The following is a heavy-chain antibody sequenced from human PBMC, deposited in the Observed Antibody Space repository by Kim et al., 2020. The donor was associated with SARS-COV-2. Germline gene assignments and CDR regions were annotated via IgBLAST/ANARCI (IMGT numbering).Heavy chain of an antibody. Sequence: GGSLRLSCTVSGFTFGDYAMSWFRQAPGKGLEWVGFIRSKSYGGTSEYAASVKGRSTISRDASKSIANLQSNSVKTEDTAVYYCTEHHGDLDAFDIWGQGTMVTVSS. CDR2: IRSKSYGGTS. CDR3: TEHHGDLDAFDI. CDR1: GFTFGDYA. D-gene: IGHD4-17*01. J-gene: IGHJ3*02. V-gene: IGHV3-49*03.